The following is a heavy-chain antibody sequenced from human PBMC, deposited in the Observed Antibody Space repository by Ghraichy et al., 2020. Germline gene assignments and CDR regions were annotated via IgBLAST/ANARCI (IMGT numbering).Heavy chain of an antibody. CDR2: ISWNSGDI. V-gene: IGHV3-9*01. Sequence: GGSLRLSCAASGFTFDDYAMHWVRQAPGKGLEWVSGISWNSGDIDYADSVKGRFTISRDNAKKSLYLQMNTLRAEDTALYYCAKDIGYDIAGSMGYWGQGTLVTVSS. CDR3: AKDIGYDIAGSMGY. D-gene: IGHD3-9*01. CDR1: GFTFDDYA. J-gene: IGHJ4*02.